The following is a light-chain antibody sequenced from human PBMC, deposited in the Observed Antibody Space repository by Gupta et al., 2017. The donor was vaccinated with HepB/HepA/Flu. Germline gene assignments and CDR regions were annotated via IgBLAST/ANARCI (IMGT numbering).Light chain of an antibody. J-gene: IGKJ2*01. CDR2: KAS. CDR3: QQYNSYSYT. V-gene: IGKV1-5*03. CDR1: QSISSW. Sequence: DFQITQSPSTLYAAVGDRVTITCRASQSISSWLAWYQQKPGKAPKLLIYKASSLESGVPSRFSGSGSGTEFTLTISSLQPDDFATYYCQQYNSYSYTFGQGTKLEI.